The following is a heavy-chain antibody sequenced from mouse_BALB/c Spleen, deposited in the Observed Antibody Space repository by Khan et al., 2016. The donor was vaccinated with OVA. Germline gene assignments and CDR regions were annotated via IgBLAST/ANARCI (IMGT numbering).Heavy chain of an antibody. CDR2: INPSPGNT. CDR1: GYTFTRYW. J-gene: IGHJ3*01. CDR3: ASTIYDGYPPFAY. D-gene: IGHD2-3*01. V-gene: IGHV1-7*01. Sequence: QVQLQQSGAELAKPGASVKMSCKASGYTFTRYWMHWVKQRPGQGLEWIGYINPSPGNTEYNNNYKDKATLTADKSSSTAYMQLSSLKSEASEVSYCASTIYDGYPPFAYWGQGTLVTVSA.